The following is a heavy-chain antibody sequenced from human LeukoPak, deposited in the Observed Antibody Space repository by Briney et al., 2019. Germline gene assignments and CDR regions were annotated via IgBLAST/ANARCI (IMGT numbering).Heavy chain of an antibody. D-gene: IGHD6-6*01. J-gene: IGHJ6*03. CDR2: IYTSGST. V-gene: IGHV4-4*09. Sequence: SETLSLTCTVSGGSISSYYWSWIRQPPGKGLEWIGYIYTSGSTNYNPSLKSRVTISVDTSKNQFSLKLSSVTAADTAVYYCATQSLIAARPGYYYYYMDVWGKGTTVTVSS. CDR3: ATQSLIAARPGYYYYYMDV. CDR1: GGSISSYY.